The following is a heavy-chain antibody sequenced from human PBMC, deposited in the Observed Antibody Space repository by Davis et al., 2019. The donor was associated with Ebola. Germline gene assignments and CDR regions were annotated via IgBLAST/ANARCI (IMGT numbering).Heavy chain of an antibody. Sequence: ASVTVSCKASGYTFTGYYMTWVRLAPGQGLEWMGWINPNGGNTTYAQKFQGRVTMTSDTSISTAYLDLSRLTSDDTAVYFCARESDAVGASTTDDAFDVWGQGTMVTVSS. D-gene: IGHD1-26*01. V-gene: IGHV1-2*02. J-gene: IGHJ3*01. CDR3: ARESDAVGASTTDDAFDV. CDR2: INPNGGNT. CDR1: GYTFTGYY.